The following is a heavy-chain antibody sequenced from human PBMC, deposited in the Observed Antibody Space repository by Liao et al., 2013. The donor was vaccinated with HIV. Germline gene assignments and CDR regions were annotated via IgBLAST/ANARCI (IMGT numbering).Heavy chain of an antibody. V-gene: IGHV4-59*12. Sequence: QLQLQESGAGLVKPSQTLSLTCTVSGGSISSYFWNWIRKSPGKGLEWIGSVSYSGGANYNPSLESRVTISVDTSKNQFSLNLTSVTAADTALYYCARGRLITVFGVAGLFDYWGQGRLVTVSS. CDR2: VSYSGGA. J-gene: IGHJ4*02. CDR1: GGSISSYF. CDR3: ARGRLITVFGVAGLFDY. D-gene: IGHD3-3*01.